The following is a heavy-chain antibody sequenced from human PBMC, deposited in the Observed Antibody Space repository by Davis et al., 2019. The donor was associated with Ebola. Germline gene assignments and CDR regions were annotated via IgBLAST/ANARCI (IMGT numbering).Heavy chain of an antibody. D-gene: IGHD3-10*01. CDR3: ARGITMVQGVTPFDY. Sequence: ASVKVSCKASGYTFTIYGISWVRQAPGQGLEWMGWISAYNGNTNYAQKLQGRVTMTTDTSTSTAYMELRSLRSDDTAVYYCARGITMVQGVTPFDYWGQGTLVTVSS. CDR2: ISAYNGNT. CDR1: GYTFTIYG. J-gene: IGHJ4*02. V-gene: IGHV1-18*01.